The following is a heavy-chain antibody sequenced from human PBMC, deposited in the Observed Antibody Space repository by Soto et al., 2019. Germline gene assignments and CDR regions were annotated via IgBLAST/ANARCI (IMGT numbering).Heavy chain of an antibody. J-gene: IGHJ6*02. CDR3: ARPATTGRTGSQVGEYYGMDV. Sequence: GESLKISCKGSGYSFTSYWISWVRQMPGKGLEWMGRIDPSDSYTNYSPSFQGHVTISADKSISTAYLQWSSLKASDTAMYYCARPATTGRTGSQVGEYYGMDVWAQGTKVTVAS. CDR2: IDPSDSYT. CDR1: GYSFTSYW. V-gene: IGHV5-10-1*01. D-gene: IGHD1-1*01.